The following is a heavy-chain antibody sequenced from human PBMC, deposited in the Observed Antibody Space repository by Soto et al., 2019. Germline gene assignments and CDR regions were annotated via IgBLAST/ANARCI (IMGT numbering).Heavy chain of an antibody. CDR1: GYTFTSYA. Sequence: QVQLVQSGAEVKKPGASVKVSCKASGYTFTSYAIHWVRQAPGQRLEWMGWINAGYGNTKYSQKFQGRVTITRDTSASTAYMELNSLRSEATAVYYCARNYYDILTGYSPNPYDYWGQGTLVTVSS. V-gene: IGHV1-3*01. CDR2: INAGYGNT. J-gene: IGHJ4*02. D-gene: IGHD3-9*01. CDR3: ARNYYDILTGYSPNPYDY.